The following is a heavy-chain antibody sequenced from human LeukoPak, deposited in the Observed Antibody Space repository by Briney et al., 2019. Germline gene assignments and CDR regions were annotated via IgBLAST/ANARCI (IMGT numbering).Heavy chain of an antibody. Sequence: PGGSLRLSCAASGFTFSSYSMNWVRQAPGKGLEWVSSISSSSSYIYYADSVKGRFTISRDNAKNSLYLQMNSLRAEDTVVYYCARDFYYDSSGYRTAPDYWGQGTLVTVSS. D-gene: IGHD3-22*01. CDR1: GFTFSSYS. CDR3: ARDFYYDSSGYRTAPDY. CDR2: ISSSSSYI. V-gene: IGHV3-21*01. J-gene: IGHJ4*02.